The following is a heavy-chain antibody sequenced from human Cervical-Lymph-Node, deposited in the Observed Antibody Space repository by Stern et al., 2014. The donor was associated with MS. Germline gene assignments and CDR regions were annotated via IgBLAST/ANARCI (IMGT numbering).Heavy chain of an antibody. CDR2: IYSGGST. Sequence: VQLVESGGGLIQPGGSLRLSCAASGFTVSSNYMSWVRPAPGKGLAWVSFIYSGGSTYYADSVKGRFTISRDNSKNTLYLQMNSLRAEDTAVYYCARDSSGYNFFDYWGQGTLVTVSS. J-gene: IGHJ4*02. CDR3: ARDSSGYNFFDY. D-gene: IGHD3-22*01. V-gene: IGHV3-53*01. CDR1: GFTVSSNY.